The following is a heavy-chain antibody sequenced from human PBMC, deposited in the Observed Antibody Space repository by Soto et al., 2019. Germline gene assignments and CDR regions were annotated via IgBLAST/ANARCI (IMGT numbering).Heavy chain of an antibody. V-gene: IGHV1-18*01. CDR3: AREFNCTRRCIDVFDI. CDR2: VSAYNGNT. Sequence: QVQLVQSGAEVKKPGASVKVSCKASGYSFINYDISWVRQAPGQGLEWMGWVSAYNGNTNYAQKFQGRVTMTTDTXTXXAYMELRSLRSDDTAVYYCAREFNCTRRCIDVFDIWGQGTMVTVSS. CDR1: GYSFINYD. D-gene: IGHD2-8*01. J-gene: IGHJ3*02.